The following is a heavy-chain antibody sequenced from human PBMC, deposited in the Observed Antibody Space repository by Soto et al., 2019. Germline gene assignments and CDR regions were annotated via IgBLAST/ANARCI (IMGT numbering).Heavy chain of an antibody. V-gene: IGHV1-69*13. CDR1: GGTFSKNT. CDR2: IMPVFGRP. D-gene: IGHD3-22*01. Sequence: SVKVSCKASGGTFSKNTISWVRQAPGQGLEWMGGIMPVFGRPNYAQKFQGRVTITADEYTRTAYMELSRLKSGDTAVYYCARQFDYDTSGYYYAYWGQGTQVTVSS. J-gene: IGHJ4*02. CDR3: ARQFDYDTSGYYYAY.